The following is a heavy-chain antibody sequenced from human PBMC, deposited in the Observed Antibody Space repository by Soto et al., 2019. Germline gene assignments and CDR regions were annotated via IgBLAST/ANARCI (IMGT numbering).Heavy chain of an antibody. CDR3: AKLPLGYCNGGTCYRYVAY. V-gene: IGHV3-23*01. CDR1: GFTFSNYA. J-gene: IGHJ4*02. CDR2: ITGNGGST. Sequence: EVQLLDSGGGLAQPGGSLRLSCAASGFTFSNYAMTWVRQAPGKGLEWVSIITGNGGSTYYADSVKGRFTIARDNSQNTLYLQMNSLRVEDTAVYYCAKLPLGYCNGGTCYRYVAYWGQGTLVTVSS. D-gene: IGHD2-15*01.